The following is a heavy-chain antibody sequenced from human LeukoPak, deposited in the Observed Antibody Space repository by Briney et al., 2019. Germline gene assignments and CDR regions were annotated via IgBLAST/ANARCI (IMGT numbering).Heavy chain of an antibody. Sequence: SVKVSCKASGGTLNSYVISWVRQAPGQGLEWMGGIIPISGTTNYAQKFQGRVTITADKSTSTAYMELSSLRFEDTAVYYCARDEGAKIAFHIWGQGTMVTVSS. V-gene: IGHV1-69*06. CDR1: GGTLNSYV. D-gene: IGHD1-26*01. CDR3: ARDEGAKIAFHI. CDR2: IIPISGTT. J-gene: IGHJ3*02.